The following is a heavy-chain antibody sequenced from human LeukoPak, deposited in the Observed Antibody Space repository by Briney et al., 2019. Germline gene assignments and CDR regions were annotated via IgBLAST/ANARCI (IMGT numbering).Heavy chain of an antibody. CDR3: ARGEGRRGSYYYYGMDV. V-gene: IGHV3-21*01. J-gene: IGHJ6*02. CDR1: GFTFSSYS. Sequence: KPGGSLRLSCAASGFTFSSYSMNWVRQAPGKGLEWVSSLSSSSSYIYYADSVKGRFTISRDNAKNSLYLQMNSLGAEDTAVYYCARGEGRRGSYYYYGMDVWGQGTTVTVSS. CDR2: LSSSSSYI. D-gene: IGHD4-17*01.